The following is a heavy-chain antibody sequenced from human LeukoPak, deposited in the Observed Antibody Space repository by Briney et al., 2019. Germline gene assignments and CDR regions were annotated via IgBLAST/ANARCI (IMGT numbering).Heavy chain of an antibody. Sequence: PPEPLSLTCTVSGDSISSDGYYWSWIPQHPGRGLGWLGYIYYSGSTYYRPSLQSRVTISVDTSKNHFSLKLSAVPAAATAVYYWARYYGSGSYPYNWFDPWGQGTLVTVSS. CDR3: ARYYGSGSYPYNWFDP. CDR1: GDSISSDGYY. CDR2: IYYSGST. V-gene: IGHV4-31*03. J-gene: IGHJ5*02. D-gene: IGHD3-10*01.